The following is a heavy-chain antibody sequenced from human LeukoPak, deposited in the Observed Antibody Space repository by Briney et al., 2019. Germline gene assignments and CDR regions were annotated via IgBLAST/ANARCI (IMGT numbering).Heavy chain of an antibody. J-gene: IGHJ4*02. CDR2: FDPEDGET. CDR3: ASLRLGELSPFFDY. CDR1: GYTLTELS. Sequence: GASVKVSCKVSGYTLTELSMHWVRQVPGKGLEWMGGFDPEDGETIYAQKFQGRVTMTEDTSTDTAYMELSSLRSEDTAVYYCASLRLGELSPFFDYWGQGTLVTVSS. D-gene: IGHD3-16*02. V-gene: IGHV1-24*01.